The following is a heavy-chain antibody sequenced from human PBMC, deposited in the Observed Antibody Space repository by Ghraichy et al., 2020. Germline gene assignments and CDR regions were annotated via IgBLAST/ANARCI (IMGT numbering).Heavy chain of an antibody. Sequence: TLSLTCVVYGGSFSGYYWSWIRQSPGKGLEWIGEINHSGSTNYNPSLKSRVTISLDTSKNQFSLKLSSVTAADTAVYYCTRNRLQNWFDPWGQGTLVTVSS. CDR2: INHSGST. J-gene: IGHJ5*02. CDR3: TRNRLQNWFDP. V-gene: IGHV4-34*01. D-gene: IGHD5-18*01. CDR1: GGSFSGYY.